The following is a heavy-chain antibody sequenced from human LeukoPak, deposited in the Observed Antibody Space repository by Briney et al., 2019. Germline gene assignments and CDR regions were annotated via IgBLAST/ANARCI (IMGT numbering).Heavy chain of an antibody. CDR3: ARGKQEEIGAVAPFDY. J-gene: IGHJ4*02. CDR1: GYTFTSYY. V-gene: IGHV1-46*01. D-gene: IGHD5-24*01. Sequence: ASVKVSCKASGYTFTSYYMHWVRQAPGQGLEWMGIINPSGGSTSYAQKFQGRVTMTRDTSTSTVYMELSSLRSEDTAVYYCARGKQEEIGAVAPFDYWGQGTLVTVSS. CDR2: INPSGGST.